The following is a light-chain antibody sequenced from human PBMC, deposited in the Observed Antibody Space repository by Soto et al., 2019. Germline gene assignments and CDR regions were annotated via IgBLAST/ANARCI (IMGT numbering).Light chain of an antibody. V-gene: IGLV2-8*01. J-gene: IGLJ3*02. CDR3: TSYVGNDIWV. CDR1: SSDVGAYKY. CDR2: EVT. Sequence: QSALTQPPSASAAPGQSVTISCTGTSSDVGAYKYVSWYQQYPGKAPKLMIYEVTKRPSGVTDLFSGSKSGNTASLTVSWLQADDEAYYYCTSYVGNDIWVFGGGTKVTVL.